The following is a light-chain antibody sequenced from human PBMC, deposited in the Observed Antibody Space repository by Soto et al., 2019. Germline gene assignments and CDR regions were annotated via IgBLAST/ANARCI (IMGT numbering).Light chain of an antibody. CDR1: QSVSSN. Sequence: IVLTQSPATLSVSPGERATLSCRASQSVSSNLAWHQQRPGQAPRLLISGASSRATGIPDRFTGGGSGTDFTLTISRLEPEDFAVYYCQQYGSSPRTFGQGTKVDIK. CDR3: QQYGSSPRT. J-gene: IGKJ1*01. CDR2: GAS. V-gene: IGKV3-20*01.